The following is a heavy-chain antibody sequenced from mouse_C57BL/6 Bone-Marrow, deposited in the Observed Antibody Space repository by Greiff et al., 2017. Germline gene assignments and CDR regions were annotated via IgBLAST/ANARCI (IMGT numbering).Heavy chain of an antibody. CDR1: GYTFTSYW. V-gene: IGHV1-69*01. D-gene: IGHD2-5*01. CDR3: ATYYSKGGFAY. J-gene: IGHJ3*01. Sequence: VQLQQPGAELVMPGASVKLSCKASGYTFTSYWMHWVKQRPGQGLEWIGEIDPSASYTNYNQKFKGKSTLTVEKSSSTAYMQLSSLTSEDSAVYYCATYYSKGGFAYWGQGTLVTVSA. CDR2: IDPSASYT.